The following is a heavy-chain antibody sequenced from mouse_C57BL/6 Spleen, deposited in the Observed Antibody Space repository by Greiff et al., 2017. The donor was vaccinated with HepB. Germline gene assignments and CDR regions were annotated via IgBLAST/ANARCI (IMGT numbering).Heavy chain of an antibody. V-gene: IGHV1-64*01. D-gene: IGHD1-1*01. CDR1: GYTFTSYW. Sequence: QVQLQQPGAELVKPGASVKLSCKASGYTFTSYWMHWVKQRPGQGLEWIGMIHPNSGSTNYNEKFKSKATLTVDKSSSTAYMQHSSLTSEDSAVYYCARNYGRDFYYWGHVTTLTVSS. J-gene: IGHJ2*01. CDR2: IHPNSGST. CDR3: ARNYGRDFYY.